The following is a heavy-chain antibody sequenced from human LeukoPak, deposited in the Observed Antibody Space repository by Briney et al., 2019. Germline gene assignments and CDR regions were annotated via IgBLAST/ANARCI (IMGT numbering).Heavy chain of an antibody. V-gene: IGHV3-23*01. D-gene: IGHD6-6*01. J-gene: IGHJ4*02. CDR1: GFTFSSYA. CDR2: ISGSGGST. Sequence: SGGSLRLSCAASGFTFSSYAMSWVRQAPGKGLEWVSAISGSGGSTYYADTVKGRFTISRDNSKNTLYLQMNSLRAEDTAVYYCARDGGQLVPAYWGQGTLVTVSS. CDR3: ARDGGQLVPAY.